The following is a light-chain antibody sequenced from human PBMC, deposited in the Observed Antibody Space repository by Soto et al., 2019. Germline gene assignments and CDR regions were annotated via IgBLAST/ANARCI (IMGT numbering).Light chain of an antibody. CDR3: QQYHTFSIA. CDR1: QSISTW. CDR2: DSS. Sequence: DLQMTQSPSTLSASVGDSVTVTCRASQSISTWLAWYQQKPGRAPKLLIYDSSSLESGVPSRFSGSGSGTDFTLTISGLQPDDFATYYCQQYHTFSIAFGQGTRLEI. V-gene: IGKV1-5*01. J-gene: IGKJ5*01.